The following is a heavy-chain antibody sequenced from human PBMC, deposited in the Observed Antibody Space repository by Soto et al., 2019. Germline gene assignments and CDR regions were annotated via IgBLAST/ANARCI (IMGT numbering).Heavy chain of an antibody. V-gene: IGHV4-4*07. CDR3: ARWEFGGIVN. Sequence: PSETLSLTCSVSGGSISSYFWSWVRQPAGKGLEWIGRIYDTGRSTNYNPSLQSRVTMSVDTSTNQFSLKLRFVTAADTAVYYCARWEFGGIVNWGQGTLVTV. CDR2: IYDTGRST. J-gene: IGHJ4*02. D-gene: IGHD1-26*01. CDR1: GGSISSYF.